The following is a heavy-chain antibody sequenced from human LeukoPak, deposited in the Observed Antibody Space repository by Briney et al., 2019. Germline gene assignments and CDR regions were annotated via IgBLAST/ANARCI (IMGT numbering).Heavy chain of an antibody. V-gene: IGHV4-4*07. Sequence: PSETLSLTCTVSGGPISSYYWSWIRQPAGKGLEWIGRIYTSGSTDYNPSLKSRVTISVDKSKNQFSLKLSSVTAADTAVYYCARAGDYYDSSGYFDYWGQGTLVTVSS. CDR1: GGPISSYY. J-gene: IGHJ4*02. CDR2: IYTSGST. CDR3: ARAGDYYDSSGYFDY. D-gene: IGHD3-22*01.